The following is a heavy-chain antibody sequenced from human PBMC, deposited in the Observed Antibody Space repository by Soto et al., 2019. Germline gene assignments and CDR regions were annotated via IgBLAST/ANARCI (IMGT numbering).Heavy chain of an antibody. V-gene: IGHV3-21*01. CDR3: ARDPRSLRYDSSGCP. J-gene: IGHJ5*02. CDR1: GFTFSSYS. Sequence: PGGSLRLSCAASGFTFSSYSMNRVRQAPGKGLEWVSSISSSSSYIYYADSVKGRFTISRDNAKNSLYLQMNSLRAEDTAVYYCARDPRSLRYDSSGCPWGHGTLVTVSS. D-gene: IGHD3-22*01. CDR2: ISSSSSYI.